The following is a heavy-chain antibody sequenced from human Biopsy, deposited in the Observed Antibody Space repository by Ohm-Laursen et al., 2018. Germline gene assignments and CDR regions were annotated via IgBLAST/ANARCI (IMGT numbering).Heavy chain of an antibody. D-gene: IGHD4-17*01. J-gene: IGHJ3*02. V-gene: IGHV1-69*13. CDR1: GGTFSSYS. CDR2: IIPIFGII. Sequence: SVKVSCKASGGTFSSYSISWVRQAPGQGLEWMGGIIPIFGIINHAQKFQGRVTISADESTTTAYMELGSLRSEDTAVYFCARDQHTLYGDFENAFDIWGQGTMVTVSS. CDR3: ARDQHTLYGDFENAFDI.